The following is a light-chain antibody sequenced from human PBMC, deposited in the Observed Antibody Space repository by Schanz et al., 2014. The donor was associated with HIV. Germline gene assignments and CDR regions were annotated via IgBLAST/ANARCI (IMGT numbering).Light chain of an antibody. CDR2: DAS. Sequence: ETVLTQSPGSLSLSPGDRATLSCRASQSLTTNYLAWYQQKLGQAPRLLIYDASNRATGIPARFSGSGSGTDFTLTISSLEPEDFAVYYCQHRSNWPLTFGGGTKVEIK. CDR3: QHRSNWPLT. J-gene: IGKJ4*01. CDR1: QSLTTNY. V-gene: IGKV3-11*01.